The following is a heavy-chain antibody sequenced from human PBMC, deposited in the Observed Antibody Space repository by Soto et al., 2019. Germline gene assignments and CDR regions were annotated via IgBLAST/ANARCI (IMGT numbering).Heavy chain of an antibody. CDR3: ATYLQTGEGYYYFDY. J-gene: IGHJ4*02. D-gene: IGHD7-27*01. Sequence: ASVKVSCKASGDTFTGYYMHWVRQAAGQGLEWMGWINPNSGGTNYAQKFQGRVTMTRDTSISTAYMELRRLRSDDTAVYYCATYLQTGEGYYYFDYWGQGTLGTVSP. V-gene: IGHV1-2*02. CDR2: INPNSGGT. CDR1: GDTFTGYY.